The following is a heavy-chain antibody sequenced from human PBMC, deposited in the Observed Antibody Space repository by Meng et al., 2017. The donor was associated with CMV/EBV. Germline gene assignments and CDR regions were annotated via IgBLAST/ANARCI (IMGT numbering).Heavy chain of an antibody. CDR3: ARDARRGYGYGG. V-gene: IGHV1-69*10. Sequence: SVKVSCKASGGTFSSYAISWVRQAPGQGLEWMGGIIPILGIANYAQKFQGRVTITADKSTSTAYMELSSLRSEDTAVYYCARDARRGYGYGGWGQGTLVTVSS. CDR1: GGTFSSYA. CDR2: IIPILGIA. J-gene: IGHJ4*02. D-gene: IGHD5-18*01.